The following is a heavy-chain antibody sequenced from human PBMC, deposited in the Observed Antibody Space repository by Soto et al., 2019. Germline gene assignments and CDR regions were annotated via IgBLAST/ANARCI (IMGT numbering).Heavy chain of an antibody. J-gene: IGHJ4*02. CDR1: GGSFSGYY. CDR2: INHSGST. Sequence: SETLSLTCAVYGGSFSGYYWSWIRQPPGKGLEWIGEINHSGSTNYNPSLKSRVTISVDTSKNQFSLKLSSVTAADTAVYYCARVKGYTYGYDPRYYFDYWGQGTLVTVSS. CDR3: ARVKGYTYGYDPRYYFDY. D-gene: IGHD5-18*01. V-gene: IGHV4-34*01.